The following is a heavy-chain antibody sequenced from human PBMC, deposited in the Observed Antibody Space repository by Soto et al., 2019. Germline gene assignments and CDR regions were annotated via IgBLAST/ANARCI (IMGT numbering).Heavy chain of an antibody. CDR2: ISSSSYYI. V-gene: IGHV3-21*01. Sequence: EMQLVESGGGLVKPGGSLRLSCAASGFTLSGYSMSWVRQAPGKGLEWVASISSSSYYIYYADSLKGRFTISRDNAKNALYLQMNSLRYDDTAVYDCATTPDAVPSAHGMDVWGQGTTVIVSS. CDR1: GFTLSGYS. D-gene: IGHD6-19*01. CDR3: ATTPDAVPSAHGMDV. J-gene: IGHJ6*02.